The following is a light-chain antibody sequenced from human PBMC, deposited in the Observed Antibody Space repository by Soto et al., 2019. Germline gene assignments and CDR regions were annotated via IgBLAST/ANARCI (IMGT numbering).Light chain of an antibody. V-gene: IGKV3-15*01. J-gene: IGKJ3*01. Sequence: EIVMTQSPATLSVSQGESATLSCRASRSVYANLAWYQQRPGQAPRLLIYGAFTRATDIPARFRGSGSGTEFSLTISSVQSEDFAVYYCQQYDVWPFTFGPGTKVYIK. CDR2: GAF. CDR1: RSVYAN. CDR3: QQYDVWPFT.